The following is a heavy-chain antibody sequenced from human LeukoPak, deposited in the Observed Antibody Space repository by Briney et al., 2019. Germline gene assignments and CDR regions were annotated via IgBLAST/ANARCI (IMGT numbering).Heavy chain of an antibody. CDR3: ARDAYYYDTSLASNFDF. V-gene: IGHV1-18*01. CDR2: ISGYTGNT. CDR1: GYTFTNYG. J-gene: IGHJ4*02. Sequence: ASVNVSCKSSGYTFTNYGISWVRQAPGQGLEWMGWISGYTGNTNCVQKFQGRVTMTTDTSTSTAYMELRNLRSDDTALYYCARDAYYYDTSLASNFDFWGQGTLVTVSS. D-gene: IGHD3-22*01.